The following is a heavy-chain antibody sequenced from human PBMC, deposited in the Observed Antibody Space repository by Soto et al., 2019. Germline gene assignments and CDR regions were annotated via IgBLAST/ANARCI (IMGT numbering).Heavy chain of an antibody. CDR1: AGTLRIYT. D-gene: IGHD2-15*01. CDR2: SA. J-gene: IGHJ5*02. Sequence: QVQLVQSGAEVKKPGCSVKVSCKASAGTLRIYTISWVRQAPGQGLERMGGSAPSAQKFQGRLTETADESTSTVYLELSSLTSEYTAVYYCAREGPRNIAWLDPWGQGPMVSVAS. CDR3: AREGPRNIAWLDP. V-gene: IGHV1-69*01.